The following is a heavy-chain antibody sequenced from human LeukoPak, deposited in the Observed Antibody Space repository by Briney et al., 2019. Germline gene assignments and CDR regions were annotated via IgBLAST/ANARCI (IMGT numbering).Heavy chain of an antibody. Sequence: ASVKVSCKASGYTFTSYGISWVRQAPGQGLEWMGWISAYNGNTNYAQKLQGRVTMTTDTSTSTAYMELRSLRSDDTAVYYCARILADSSGYYYKYYYYYYMDVWGKGTTVTVSS. V-gene: IGHV1-18*01. D-gene: IGHD3-22*01. CDR1: GYTFTSYG. CDR2: ISAYNGNT. CDR3: ARILADSSGYYYKYYYYYYMDV. J-gene: IGHJ6*03.